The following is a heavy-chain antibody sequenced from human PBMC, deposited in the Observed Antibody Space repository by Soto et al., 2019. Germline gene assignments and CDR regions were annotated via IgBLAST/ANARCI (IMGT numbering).Heavy chain of an antibody. CDR3: ARVERAYCGGDCYDY. CDR2: ISSSSSYI. CDR1: GFTFSSYS. Sequence: EVQLVESGGGLVKPGGSLRLSCAASGFTFSSYSMNWVRQAPGKGLEWDSSISSSSSYIYYSDSVKGRFTISRDNAKNSLYLQMNSLRAEDTAVYYCARVERAYCGGDCYDYWGQGTLVTVSS. J-gene: IGHJ4*02. V-gene: IGHV3-21*01. D-gene: IGHD2-21*01.